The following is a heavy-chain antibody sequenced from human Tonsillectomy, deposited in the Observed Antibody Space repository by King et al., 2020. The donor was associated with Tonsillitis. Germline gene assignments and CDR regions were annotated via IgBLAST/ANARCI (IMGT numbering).Heavy chain of an antibody. CDR2: IKQDETEN. Sequence: VQLVQSGGGLVQPGGSLRLSCATSGFTFSSFWMTWVRQAPGKGLEWVASIKQDETENYYVNSVKGRFTISRDNARNSLYLQMNSLRAEDTAVYFCAREDGDIVVGSFDYWGQGTLVTVSS. CDR3: AREDGDIVVGSFDY. D-gene: IGHD2-15*01. CDR1: GFTFSSFW. V-gene: IGHV3-7*01. J-gene: IGHJ4*02.